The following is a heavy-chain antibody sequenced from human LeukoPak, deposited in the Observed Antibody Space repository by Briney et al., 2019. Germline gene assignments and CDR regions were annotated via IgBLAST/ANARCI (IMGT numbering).Heavy chain of an antibody. CDR2: IYYSGST. V-gene: IGHV4-59*01. CDR1: GGSFSGYH. CDR3: ARALGVNDAFDI. J-gene: IGHJ3*02. Sequence: PSETLSLTCAVYGGSFSGYHWSWIRQPPGKGLEWIGYIYYSGSTNYNPSLKSRVTISVDTSKNQFSLKLSSVTAADTAVYYCARALGVNDAFDIWGQGTMVTVSS. D-gene: IGHD3-22*01.